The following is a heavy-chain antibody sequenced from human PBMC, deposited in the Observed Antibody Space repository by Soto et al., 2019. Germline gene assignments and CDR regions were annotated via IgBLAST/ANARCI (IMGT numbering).Heavy chain of an antibody. CDR2: IYTGGNT. V-gene: IGHV3-66*01. CDR3: ARCGGSENYCYFFDY. Sequence: EVHLVESGGGLVQPGGSLSLSCAASGFTVSSAYMAWVRQAPGKGLEWVSSIYTGGNTYYADSVKGRFTISRDSSENTLYLQMNSLRAEDTAVYYCARCGGSENYCYFFDYWGRGTLITVSS. CDR1: GFTVSSAY. D-gene: IGHD3-10*01. J-gene: IGHJ4*02.